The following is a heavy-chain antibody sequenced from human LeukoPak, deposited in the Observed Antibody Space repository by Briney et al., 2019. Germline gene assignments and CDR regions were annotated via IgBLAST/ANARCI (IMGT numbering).Heavy chain of an antibody. CDR2: TYYRSKLYN. J-gene: IGHJ4*02. Sequence: SQTLSLTCAISGDSVSSNSAAWNWIRQSPSRGLEWLGRTYYRSKLYNDYAVSVKSRITINPDTSKNQFSLQLNSVTPEDTAVYYCARAGSYYDSSGYYYTTYYFDYWGQGTLVTVSS. CDR1: GDSVSSNSAA. V-gene: IGHV6-1*01. CDR3: ARAGSYYDSSGYYYTTYYFDY. D-gene: IGHD3-22*01.